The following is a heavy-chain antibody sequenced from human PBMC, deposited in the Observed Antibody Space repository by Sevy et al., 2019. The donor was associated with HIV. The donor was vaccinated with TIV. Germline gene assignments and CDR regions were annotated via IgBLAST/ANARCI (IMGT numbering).Heavy chain of an antibody. CDR2: IYSGGST. J-gene: IGHJ6*02. CDR3: ARDRGIAYGMDV. CDR1: GFTVSSNY. V-gene: IGHV3-66*01. D-gene: IGHD6-13*01. Sequence: GGSLRLSCAASGFTVSSNYMSWVRQAPGKGLEWVSGIYSGGSTYYADSVKGRFTISRDNSKNTLYLQMNSLRAEDTAVYYCARDRGIAYGMDVWGQGTTVTVSS.